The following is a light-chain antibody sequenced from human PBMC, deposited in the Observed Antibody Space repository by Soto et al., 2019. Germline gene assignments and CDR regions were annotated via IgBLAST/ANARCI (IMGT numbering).Light chain of an antibody. J-gene: IGLJ1*01. CDR3: CSYTASSTYV. Sequence: QSVLTQPASVSGSPGQSIAISCTGTSSDVGAYNYVSWYQQHPGKAPKLMVSDVSRRPSGVSNRFSGSKSGNTASLTISGLQAEDEADYYCCSYTASSTYVFGTGTKVTVL. CDR2: DVS. CDR1: SSDVGAYNY. V-gene: IGLV2-14*03.